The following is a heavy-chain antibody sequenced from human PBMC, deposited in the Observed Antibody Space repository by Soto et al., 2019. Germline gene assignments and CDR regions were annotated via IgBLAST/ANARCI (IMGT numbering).Heavy chain of an antibody. CDR1: GGSISSSNYY. D-gene: IGHD6-19*01. CDR3: ARHWLLPVAGYYFDY. CDR2: IYYSGTT. J-gene: IGHJ4*02. Sequence: PSETLSLTCTVSGGSISSSNYYWGWIRQPPGKGLEWIGSIYYSGTTYYNPSLRSRVTISEDTSKNQFSLKVESATAADTAVYYCARHWLLPVAGYYFDYWSQGTLVTVSS. V-gene: IGHV4-39*01.